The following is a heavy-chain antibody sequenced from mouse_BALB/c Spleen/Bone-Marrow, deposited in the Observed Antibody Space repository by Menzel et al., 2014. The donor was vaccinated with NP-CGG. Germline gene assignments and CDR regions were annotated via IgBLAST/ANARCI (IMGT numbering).Heavy chain of an antibody. Sequence: QVQLKQSGSVLVRPGASVKLSCKASGYTFTNSWIHWAKQRPGQGLEWIGEIHPNSGNTNYNEKFKGKVTLTADISSSTAYVDPSSLTSEDSAVYYCARHHRYAYYFDYWGQGTTLTVSS. CDR1: GYTFTNSW. J-gene: IGHJ2*01. CDR2: IHPNSGNT. V-gene: IGHV1S130*01. CDR3: ARHHRYAYYFDY. D-gene: IGHD2-14*01.